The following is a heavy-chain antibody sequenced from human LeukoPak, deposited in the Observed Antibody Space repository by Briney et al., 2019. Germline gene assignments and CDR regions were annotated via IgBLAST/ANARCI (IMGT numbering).Heavy chain of an antibody. CDR1: GYSFTSYW. CDR3: ARGLELPNDAFDI. CDR2: IYPGDYDT. V-gene: IGHV5-51*01. Sequence: GESLQISRKGSGYSFTSYWIGWVRPMPGKGLEWMGIIYPGDYDTRYSPSFQGQVTISADKSISTAYLQWSSLKASDTAMYYCARGLELPNDAFDIWGQGTMVTVSS. D-gene: IGHD1-7*01. J-gene: IGHJ3*02.